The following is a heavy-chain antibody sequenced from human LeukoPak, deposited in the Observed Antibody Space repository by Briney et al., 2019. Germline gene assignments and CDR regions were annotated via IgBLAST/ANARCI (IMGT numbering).Heavy chain of an antibody. D-gene: IGHD5-12*01. CDR1: GFTFSSYA. CDR2: ISSNGGST. J-gene: IGHJ4*02. CDR3: ARMRPVGENSGYDPALDY. Sequence: GGSLRLSCAASGFTFSSYAMHWVRQAPGKGLEYVSAISSNGGSTYYANSVKGRFTISRDNSKNTLYLQMGSLRAEDMAVYYCARMRPVGENSGYDPALDYWGQGTLVTVSS. V-gene: IGHV3-64*01.